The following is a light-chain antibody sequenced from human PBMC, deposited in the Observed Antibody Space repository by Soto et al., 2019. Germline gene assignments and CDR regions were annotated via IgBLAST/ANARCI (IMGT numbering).Light chain of an antibody. CDR2: DAS. Sequence: EIVLTQSPATLSLSPGERATLSCRASQSVSSYLAWYQQKPGQAPRLLIYDASSRATGIPARFSGSESGTDFTLTISGLEPEDFAVYYCQQRSNWPVTFGQGTKVEIK. CDR1: QSVSSY. V-gene: IGKV3-11*01. J-gene: IGKJ1*01. CDR3: QQRSNWPVT.